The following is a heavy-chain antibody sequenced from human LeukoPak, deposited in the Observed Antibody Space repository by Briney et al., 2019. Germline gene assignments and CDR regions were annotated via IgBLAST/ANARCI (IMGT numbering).Heavy chain of an antibody. D-gene: IGHD6-6*01. CDR1: GFTFSSHE. J-gene: IGHJ4*02. Sequence: GGSLRLSRAASGFTFSSHEMNWVRQAPGKGLEWVSYITSSGTTKYGDSVKGRFTISRDNAKNSLYLQMNSLRAEDTAVYYCARSATDSSSVDYWGQGTLVTVSS. V-gene: IGHV3-48*03. CDR3: ARSATDSSSVDY. CDR2: ITSSGTT.